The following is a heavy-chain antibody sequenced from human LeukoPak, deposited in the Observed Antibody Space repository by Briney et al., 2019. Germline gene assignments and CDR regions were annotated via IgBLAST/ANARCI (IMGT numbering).Heavy chain of an antibody. D-gene: IGHD2-8*01. V-gene: IGHV3-48*01. CDR1: GFTFSSHW. CDR2: ISSSSSTI. Sequence: PGGSLRLSCAASGFTFSSHWMHWVRQAPGKGLEWVSYISSSSSTIYYADSVKGRFTISRDNAKNSLYLQMNSLRAEDTAVYYCARDPRGEYCTNGVCSKTTPQIFQHWGQGTLVTVSS. CDR3: ARDPRGEYCTNGVCSKTTPQIFQH. J-gene: IGHJ1*01.